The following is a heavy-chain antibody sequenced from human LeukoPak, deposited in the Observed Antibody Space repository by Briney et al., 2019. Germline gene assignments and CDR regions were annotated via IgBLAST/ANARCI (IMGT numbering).Heavy chain of an antibody. CDR2: INPNSGGT. J-gene: IGHJ4*02. V-gene: IGHV1-2*06. D-gene: IGHD1-1*01. CDR1: GYIFTGYY. CDR3: ATTYSTVFDY. Sequence: ASVKVSCKASGYIFTGYYMHWVRQAPGQGLEWVGRINPNSGGTNYVQKFQGRVTMTRDTSISTAYMELSSLMSDDTAVYYCATTYSTVFDYWGQGTLVTVSS.